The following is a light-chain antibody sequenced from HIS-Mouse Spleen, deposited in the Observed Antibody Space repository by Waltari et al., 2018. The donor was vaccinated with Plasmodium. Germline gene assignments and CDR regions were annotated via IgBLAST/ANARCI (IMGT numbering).Light chain of an antibody. CDR2: EVS. V-gene: IGLV2-14*01. CDR1: SRDVGGYHY. Sequence: QSALTQPASVSGSPGQSITISCTGTSRDVGGYHYLSWYQQHPGKAPKLMIYEVSNRPSGVSNRFSGSKSGNTASLTISGLQAEDEADYYCSSYTSSSTLDVFGTGTKVTVL. CDR3: SSYTSSSTLDV. J-gene: IGLJ1*01.